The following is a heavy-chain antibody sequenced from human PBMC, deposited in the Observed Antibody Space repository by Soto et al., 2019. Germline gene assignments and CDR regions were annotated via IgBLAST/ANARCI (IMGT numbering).Heavy chain of an antibody. V-gene: IGHV3-23*01. Sequence: GGSLRLSCAASGFTFSSYAMSWVRQAPGKGLEWVSAISGSGGSTYSVDSVKGRFTISRDNSKNTLYLQMNSLRAEDTAVYYCAKDRRGYSGYECYFDYWGQGTLVTVSS. CDR2: ISGSGGST. CDR1: GFTFSSYA. J-gene: IGHJ4*02. CDR3: AKDRRGYSGYECYFDY. D-gene: IGHD5-12*01.